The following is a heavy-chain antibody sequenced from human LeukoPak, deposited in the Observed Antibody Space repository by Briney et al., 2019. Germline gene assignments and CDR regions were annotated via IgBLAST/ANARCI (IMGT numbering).Heavy chain of an antibody. D-gene: IGHD3-10*01. CDR1: GGSFRGYY. CDR3: ARVARYYYGSGSYYPTGDMDV. V-gene: IGHV4-34*01. Sequence: SETLSLTCAVYGGSFRGYYWSWIRQPPGKGLEGIGEINHSGSTNYNPSLKSRVAISVDTSKNQCSLKLSSVTAADTAVYYCARVARYYYGSGSYYPTGDMDVWGKGTTVTVSS. CDR2: INHSGST. J-gene: IGHJ6*03.